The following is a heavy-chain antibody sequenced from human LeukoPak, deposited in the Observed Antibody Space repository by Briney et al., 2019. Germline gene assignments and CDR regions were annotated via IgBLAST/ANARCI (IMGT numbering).Heavy chain of an antibody. Sequence: GGSLRLSCAGSGFSFSDGWMGWVRQAPGKGLEWVGRIKSKVGGGTTDYAAPVKGRFTISRDDSQNKLFLQMNSLEIGDTAVYYCAVERGGCSAVTCYAFNHWGQGTLVTVSS. CDR1: GFSFSDGW. V-gene: IGHV3-15*01. D-gene: IGHD2-15*01. CDR2: IKSKVGGGTT. J-gene: IGHJ4*02. CDR3: AVERGGCSAVTCYAFNH.